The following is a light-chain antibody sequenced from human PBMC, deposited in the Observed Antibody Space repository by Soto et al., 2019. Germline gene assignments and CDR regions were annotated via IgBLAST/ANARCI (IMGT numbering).Light chain of an antibody. CDR3: QQYGTSPPYT. V-gene: IGKV3-20*01. CDR1: QSVSSAF. CDR2: GAS. J-gene: IGKJ2*01. Sequence: EIVLTQSPGTLSLSPGGRATLSCRASQSVSSAFLAWYQQNPGQPPRLLIYGASSRATGIPDRFTGSGSGTDFTLTISRVEPEDVAVYYCQQYGTSPPYTFGQGTKLEIK.